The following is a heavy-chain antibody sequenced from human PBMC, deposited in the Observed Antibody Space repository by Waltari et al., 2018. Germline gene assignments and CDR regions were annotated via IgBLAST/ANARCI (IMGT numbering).Heavy chain of an antibody. J-gene: IGHJ4*02. V-gene: IGHV4-61*09. CDR2: IYTSGST. Sequence: QVQLQESGPGLVKPSQTLSLTCTVSGGSISSGSYYWSWIRQPAGKGLEWIGYIYTSGSTNYNPSLKSRVTISVDTSKNQFSLKLSSVTAADTAVYYCARDYYGSGSYYHDYWGQGTLVTVSS. CDR1: GGSISSGSYY. D-gene: IGHD3-10*01. CDR3: ARDYYGSGSYYHDY.